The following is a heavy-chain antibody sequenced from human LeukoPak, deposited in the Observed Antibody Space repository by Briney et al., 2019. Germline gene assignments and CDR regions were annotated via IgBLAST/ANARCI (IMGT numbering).Heavy chain of an antibody. D-gene: IGHD3-3*01. V-gene: IGHV4-39*01. Sequence: SETLSLTCTVSGGSISVTSYYWGWIRQPPGKGLEWIGTIYYTGSTYYNPSLKSRVTMSVDTSKRQFSLNLSSVTAADTAVYYCAANRLRFLEWPTGSTRFDYWGQGTLVAVPS. CDR2: IYYTGST. CDR3: AANRLRFLEWPTGSTRFDY. J-gene: IGHJ4*02. CDR1: GGSISVTSYY.